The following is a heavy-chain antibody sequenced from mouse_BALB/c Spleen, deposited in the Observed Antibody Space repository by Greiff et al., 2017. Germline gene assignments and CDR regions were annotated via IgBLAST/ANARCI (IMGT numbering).Heavy chain of an antibody. V-gene: IGHV5-6*01. CDR1: GFTFSSYG. D-gene: IGHD2-4*01. CDR3: ASPYYDYPHYYAMDY. J-gene: IGHJ4*01. Sequence: EVHLVESGGDLVKPGGSLKLSCAASGFTFSSYGMSWVRQTPDKRLEWVATISSGGSYTYYPDSVKGRFTISRDNAKNTLYLQMSSLKSEDTAMYYCASPYYDYPHYYAMDYWGQGTSVTVSS. CDR2: ISSGGSYT.